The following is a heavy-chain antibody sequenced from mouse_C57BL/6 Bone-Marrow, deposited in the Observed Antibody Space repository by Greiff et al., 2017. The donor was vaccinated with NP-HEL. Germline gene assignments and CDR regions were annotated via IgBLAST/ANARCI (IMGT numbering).Heavy chain of an antibody. CDR2: INPYNGGT. D-gene: IGHD4-1*02. CDR3: ATTGPYYFDY. V-gene: IGHV1-19*01. CDR1: GYTFTDYY. J-gene: IGHJ2*01. Sequence: VQLKQSGPVLVKPGASVKMSCKASGYTFTDYYMNWVKQSHGKSLEWIGVINPYNGGTSYNQKFKGKATLTVDKSSSTAYMELNSLTSEDSAVYYCATTGPYYFDYWGQGTTLTVSS.